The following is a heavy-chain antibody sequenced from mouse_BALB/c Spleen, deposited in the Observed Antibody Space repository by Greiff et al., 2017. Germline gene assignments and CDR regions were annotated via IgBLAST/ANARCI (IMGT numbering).Heavy chain of an antibody. J-gene: IGHJ2*01. D-gene: IGHD2-1*01. CDR1: GYTFTDYA. Sequence: QVQLQQSGAELVRPGVSVKISCKGSGYTFTDYAMHWVKQSHAKSLEWIGVISTYYGAASYNQKFKGKATMTVDNSSSTAYMELARLTSEDAAIYYCTRATSSYYGNCDYFDYWGQGTTLTVSS. CDR3: TRATSSYYGNCDYFDY. V-gene: IGHV1S137*01. CDR2: ISTYYGAA.